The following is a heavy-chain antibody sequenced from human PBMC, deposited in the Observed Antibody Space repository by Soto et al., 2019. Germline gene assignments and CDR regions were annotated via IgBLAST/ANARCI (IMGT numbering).Heavy chain of an antibody. CDR3: ASTFRGYYFDY. CDR1: GGSVRSNSYY. CDR2: IYYSGST. V-gene: IGHV4-61*01. Sequence: SETLSLTCTVSGGSVRSNSYYWSWIRQPPGKGLEWIGYIYYSGSTNYNPSLKSRVTMSVDTSKSQFSLKLSSVTAADTAVYYCASTFRGYYFDYWGQGTLVTVSS. J-gene: IGHJ4*02.